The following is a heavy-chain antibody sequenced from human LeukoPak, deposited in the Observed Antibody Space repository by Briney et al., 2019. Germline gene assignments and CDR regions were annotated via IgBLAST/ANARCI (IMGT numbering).Heavy chain of an antibody. CDR2: TNPNSGDT. CDR1: GHTFIGYY. CDR3: ASARGYGHHFAY. J-gene: IGHJ4*02. Sequence: ASVKVSCKASGHTFIGYYMHWMRQAPGQGLEWMGWTNPNSGDTNYAQKFQGRVTMTRDTSISTAYMELSRLRSDDTAVYYCASARGYGHHFAYWGKEPLVTVSS. V-gene: IGHV1-2*02. D-gene: IGHD4-17*01.